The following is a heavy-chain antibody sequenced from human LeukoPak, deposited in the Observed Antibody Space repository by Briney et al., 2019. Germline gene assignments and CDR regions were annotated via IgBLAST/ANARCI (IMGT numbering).Heavy chain of an antibody. CDR2: VYHTGST. Sequence: PSETLSLTCSVSGDSITNYYWSWIRQPPGQGLEWIGYVYHTGSTNYNPSLKSRVTMSMDTSKSQFSLKLSSVTTADTAVYYCARESGYVTDPDYYYGVDVWGQGATVTVSS. J-gene: IGHJ6*02. D-gene: IGHD5-12*01. CDR3: ARESGYVTDPDYYYGVDV. V-gene: IGHV4-59*01. CDR1: GDSITNYY.